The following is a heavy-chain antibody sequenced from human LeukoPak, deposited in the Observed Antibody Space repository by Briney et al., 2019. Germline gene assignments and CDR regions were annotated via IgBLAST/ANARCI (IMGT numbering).Heavy chain of an antibody. V-gene: IGHV3-48*01. CDR3: ARVGIQLCVDY. Sequence: GGSLRLSCAASGFTFSSYSMNWVRQAPGKGLEWASYISSSSNTIYYADSVKGRFTISRDNAKNSLYLQMNSLRAEDTAVYYCARVGIQLCVDYWGQGTLVTVSS. CDR1: GFTFSSYS. CDR2: ISSSSNTI. J-gene: IGHJ4*02. D-gene: IGHD5-18*01.